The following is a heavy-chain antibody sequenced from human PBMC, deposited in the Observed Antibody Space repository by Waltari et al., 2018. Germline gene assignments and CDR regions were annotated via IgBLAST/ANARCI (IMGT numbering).Heavy chain of an antibody. J-gene: IGHJ4*02. Sequence: QVQLVQSGAEVKKPGASVKVSCKASGYTFTSYDINWVRQATGHGLEWMGWMNPNSGNTGYAQKFQGRVTITRNTSISTAYMELSSLRSEDTAVYYCARSRGGYDYIWGSYRPYYFDYWGQGTLVTVSS. V-gene: IGHV1-8*03. CDR1: GYTFTSYD. D-gene: IGHD3-16*02. CDR3: ARSRGGYDYIWGSYRPYYFDY. CDR2: MNPNSGNT.